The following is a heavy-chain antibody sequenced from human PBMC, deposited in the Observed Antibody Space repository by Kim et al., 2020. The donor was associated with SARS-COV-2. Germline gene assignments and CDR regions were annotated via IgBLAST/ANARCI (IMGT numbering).Heavy chain of an antibody. CDR3: ARGSSSSDNWFDP. V-gene: IGHV4-31*03. D-gene: IGHD6-13*01. J-gene: IGHJ5*02. Sequence: SETLSLTCTVSGGSISSGGYYWSWIRQHPGKGLEWIGYIYYSRSTYYNPSLKSRVTISVDTSKNQFSLKLSSVTAADTAVYYCARGSSSSDNWFDPWGQGTLVTVSS. CDR2: IYYSRST. CDR1: GGSISSGGYY.